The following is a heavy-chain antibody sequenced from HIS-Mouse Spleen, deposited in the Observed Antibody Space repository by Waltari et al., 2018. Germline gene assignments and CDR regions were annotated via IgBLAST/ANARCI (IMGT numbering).Heavy chain of an antibody. J-gene: IGHJ4*02. CDR3: ARLDATTDFDY. D-gene: IGHD4-17*01. V-gene: IGHV4-39*01. CDR2: IYYSGST. Sequence: QLQLQESGPGLVKPSETLSLTCTVSGGSISSSSYYWGWIRQPPGKGLEWIGSIYYSGSTYYTPSLKSRVTISVDTSKNQFSLKLSSVTAADTAVYYCARLDATTDFDYWGQGTLVTVSS. CDR1: GGSISSSSYY.